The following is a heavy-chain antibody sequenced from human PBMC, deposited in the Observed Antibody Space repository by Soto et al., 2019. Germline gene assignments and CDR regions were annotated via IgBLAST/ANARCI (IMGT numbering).Heavy chain of an antibody. CDR2: IHPGDSDT. CDR1: GYSFTIYC. V-gene: IGHV5-51*01. D-gene: IGHD3-22*01. J-gene: IGHJ4*02. Sequence: GESLKISCTASGYSFTIYCIGVVLQMPRKGLEWMGIIHPGDSDTRYSPSFQGQVTISADKSISTSYLQWSSLKASDTAMYYCARLTPVIYDSSGYPDYWGQGTLVTVSS. CDR3: ARLTPVIYDSSGYPDY.